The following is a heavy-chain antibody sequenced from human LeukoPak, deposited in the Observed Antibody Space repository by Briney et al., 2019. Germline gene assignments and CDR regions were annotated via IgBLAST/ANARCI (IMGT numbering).Heavy chain of an antibody. D-gene: IGHD2-15*01. V-gene: IGHV1-2*02. CDR3: ARGRGSGYLDF. CDR1: GYTFTTYN. CDR2: ITPNSGGT. Sequence: ASVKVSCKASGYTFTTYNIHWVRQAPGQGLEWMGWITPNSGGTNYAQKFQGRVTMTRDTSISTAYMELSRLRSDDTAAYSCARGRGSGYLDFWGQETLVTVSS. J-gene: IGHJ4*02.